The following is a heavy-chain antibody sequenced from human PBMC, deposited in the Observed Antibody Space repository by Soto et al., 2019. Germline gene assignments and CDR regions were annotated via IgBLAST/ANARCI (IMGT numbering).Heavy chain of an antibody. J-gene: IGHJ4*02. CDR1: GGSISGSNW. CDR2: IYHSGST. CDR3: ARLQYYYTSGSSLYYFDY. Sequence: SETLSLTCAVSGGSISGSNWWSWVRQPPGKGLEWIGEIYHSGSTTYNPSLKSRVTISVDKSKNQFSLKLVSVTAADAAVYYCARLQYYYTSGSSLYYFDYWGQGALVTVSS. D-gene: IGHD3-10*01. V-gene: IGHV4-4*02.